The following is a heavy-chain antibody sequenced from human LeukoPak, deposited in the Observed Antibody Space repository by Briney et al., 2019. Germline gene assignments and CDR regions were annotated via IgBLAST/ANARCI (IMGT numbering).Heavy chain of an antibody. CDR2: MYSSGST. Sequence: PSQTLSLTCTVSGGSISRRDYYWSWIRQPAGQGLDWIGRMYSSGSTNYNPSLKSRVTISVDTSKNQFSLKLSSVTAADTAVYYCARGTVGRTYCGGDCYSPIDYWGQGSLVTVSS. D-gene: IGHD2-21*01. V-gene: IGHV4-61*02. CDR1: GGSISRRDYY. CDR3: ARGTVGRTYCGGDCYSPIDY. J-gene: IGHJ4*02.